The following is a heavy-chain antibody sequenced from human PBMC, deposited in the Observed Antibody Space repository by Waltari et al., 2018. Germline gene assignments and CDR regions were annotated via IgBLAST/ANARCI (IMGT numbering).Heavy chain of an antibody. V-gene: IGHV4-39*01. D-gene: IGHD6-19*01. Sequence: QLQLQESGPGLVKPSETLSLTCTVSGGSISSSSYYWGWIRQPPGKGLEWIGSIYYSGSTYDNPSLKSRVTISVDTSKIQFSLKLSSVTAADTAVYYCARPRQWLIYGLFDAFDIWGQGTMVTVSS. CDR3: ARPRQWLIYGLFDAFDI. J-gene: IGHJ3*02. CDR1: GGSISSSSYY. CDR2: IYYSGST.